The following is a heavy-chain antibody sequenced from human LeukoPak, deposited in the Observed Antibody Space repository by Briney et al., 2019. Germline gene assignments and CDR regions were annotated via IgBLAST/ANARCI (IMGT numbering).Heavy chain of an antibody. J-gene: IGHJ4*02. CDR1: GYTFTSYG. D-gene: IGHD3-22*01. CDR3: ARDLTYYYDSSGYYFFDY. CDR2: ISAYNGNT. Sequence: ASVKVSCKASGYTFTSYGISWVRQAPGQGLEWMGLISAYNGNTNYAQKLQGRVTMTTDTSTSTAYMELRSLRSDDTAVYYCARDLTYYYDSSGYYFFDYWGQGTLVTVSS. V-gene: IGHV1-18*01.